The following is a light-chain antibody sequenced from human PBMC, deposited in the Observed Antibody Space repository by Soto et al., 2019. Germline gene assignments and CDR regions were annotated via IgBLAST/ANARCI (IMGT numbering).Light chain of an antibody. CDR3: QQYYSFPRT. CDR1: QSVSTN. Sequence: EIVLTQSPATMSVSPGERATLSCRASQSVSTNLAWYQQKPGQAPRLLIYGASSRATGIPDRFSGSGSGTDFTLTISRLEPEDFAVYYCQQYYSFPRTFGQGTKVDIK. J-gene: IGKJ1*01. CDR2: GAS. V-gene: IGKV3-20*01.